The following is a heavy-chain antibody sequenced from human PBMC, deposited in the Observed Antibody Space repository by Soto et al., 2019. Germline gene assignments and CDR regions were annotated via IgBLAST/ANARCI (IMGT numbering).Heavy chain of an antibody. D-gene: IGHD5-12*01. CDR3: ARGGSGYSGYDLDFDY. CDR2: IWYDGSNK. CDR1: GFTFSSYG. J-gene: IGHJ4*02. V-gene: IGHV3-33*01. Sequence: GGSLRLSCAASGFTFSSYGMHWVRQAPGKGLEWVAVIWYDGSNKYYADSVKGRFTISRDNSKNTLYQQMNSLRAEDTAVYYCARGGSGYSGYDLDFDYWGQGTLVTVSS.